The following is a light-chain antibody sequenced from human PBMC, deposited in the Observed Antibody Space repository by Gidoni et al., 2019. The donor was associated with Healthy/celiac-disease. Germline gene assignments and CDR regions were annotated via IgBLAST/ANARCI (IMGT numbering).Light chain of an antibody. CDR3: KQNRRGPLT. CDR2: LGS. Sequence: VMTQSPLYRSVTPGESASIPCRSSQNLFHTNGYNYLAWYLQKPGQSPQLLIYLGSHRAPGVPERCSGSGSGAEFSLTISRVVDEDVGVSFCKQNRRGPLTFXGXTKVE. V-gene: IGKV2-28*01. CDR1: QNLFHTNGYNY. J-gene: IGKJ4*01.